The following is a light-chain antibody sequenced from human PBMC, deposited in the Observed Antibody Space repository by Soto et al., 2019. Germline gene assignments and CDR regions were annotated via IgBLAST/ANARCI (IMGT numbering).Light chain of an antibody. Sequence: EIVLTQSPAALSLSPGESATLSCRASQSVRNQLAWDQQKPGQAPRLLIYDASARAIGIPARFSGSGSGTDFTVTINSLEPEDFAVYYCQQRSSWTPAYTSGLGTKLEIK. CDR2: DAS. CDR3: QQRSSWTPAYT. CDR1: QSVRNQ. J-gene: IGKJ2*01. V-gene: IGKV3-11*01.